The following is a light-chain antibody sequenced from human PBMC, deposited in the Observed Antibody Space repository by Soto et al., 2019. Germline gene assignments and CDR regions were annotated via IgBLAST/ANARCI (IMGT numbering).Light chain of an antibody. J-gene: IGKJ2*01. Sequence: DIVMTQTPLSLSVTPGQPASISCKSSQSLKHSDGRSYLYWYLQKPGQPPQLLIYAVSNRFSGVPDRFSSSRSRTDFTLKIRRVEDDYVGVYYCMESIQLPPSYTFRQNTKLEIK. CDR1: QSLKHSDGRSY. V-gene: IGKV2D-29*01. CDR3: MESIQLPPSYT. CDR2: AVS.